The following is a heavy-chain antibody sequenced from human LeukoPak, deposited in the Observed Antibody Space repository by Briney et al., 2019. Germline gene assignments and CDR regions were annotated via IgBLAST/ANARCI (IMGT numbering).Heavy chain of an antibody. V-gene: IGHV3-66*01. D-gene: IGHD5-12*01. CDR3: ARSSSDYAFI. Sequence: GGSLRLSCAASGFTVSSNYMSWVRQAPGKGLEWVSVIYSGGSTYYADSVKGRFIISRDNSKNTLYLQMNSLRAEDTAVYYCARSSSDYAFIWGQGTMVTVSS. CDR2: IYSGGST. J-gene: IGHJ3*02. CDR1: GFTVSSNY.